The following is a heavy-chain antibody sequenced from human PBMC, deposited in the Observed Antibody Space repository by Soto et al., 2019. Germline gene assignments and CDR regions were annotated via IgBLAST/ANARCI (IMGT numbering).Heavy chain of an antibody. CDR3: ARVGYSSSWLVENFDY. CDR1: GGSISSGGYY. Sequence: PSETLSLTCTVSGGSISSGGYYWSWIRQHPGKGLEWIGYIYYSGSTYYNPSLKSRVTISVDTSKNQFSLKLSSVTAADTAVYYCARVGYSSSWLVENFDYWGQGTLVTVSS. D-gene: IGHD6-13*01. V-gene: IGHV4-31*03. CDR2: IYYSGST. J-gene: IGHJ4*02.